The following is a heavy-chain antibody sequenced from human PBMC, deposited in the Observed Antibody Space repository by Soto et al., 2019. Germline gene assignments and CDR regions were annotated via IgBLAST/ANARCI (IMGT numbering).Heavy chain of an antibody. Sequence: GASVKVSCKASGYTFTSYYMHWVRQAPGQGLEWMGIINPSGGSTSYAQKFQGRVTMTRDTSTSTVYMELSSLRSEDTAVYYCASDSILHYRMDVWAQRTTVTVSS. D-gene: IGHD3-3*02. J-gene: IGHJ6*02. V-gene: IGHV1-46*01. CDR2: INPSGGST. CDR3: ASDSILHYRMDV. CDR1: GYTFTSYY.